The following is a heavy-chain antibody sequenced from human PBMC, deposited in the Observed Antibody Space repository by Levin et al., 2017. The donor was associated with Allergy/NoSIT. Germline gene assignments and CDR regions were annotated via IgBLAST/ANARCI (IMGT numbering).Heavy chain of an antibody. V-gene: IGHV3-30-3*01. J-gene: IGHJ5*02. D-gene: IGHD4-17*01. CDR3: ARDPTDYGDYEGVNWFDP. CDR2: ISYDGSNK. Sequence: GGSLRLSCAASGFTFSSYAMHWVRQAPGKGLEWVAVISYDGSNKYYADSVKGRFTISRDNSKNTLYLQMNSLRAEDTAVYYCARDPTDYGDYEGVNWFDPWGQGTLVTVSS. CDR1: GFTFSSYA.